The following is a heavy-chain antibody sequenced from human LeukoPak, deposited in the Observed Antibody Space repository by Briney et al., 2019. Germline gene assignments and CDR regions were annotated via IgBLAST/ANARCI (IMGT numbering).Heavy chain of an antibody. D-gene: IGHD3-22*01. J-gene: IGHJ4*02. V-gene: IGHV3-33*01. Sequence: GGSLRLSCAAAGFTFSSHGMHGVRQAPGKGMKWGSIILYDGSDAYYADSVKGRFTISRDNSKNTMYLQMKSLRAEDTAVYYCARDGGYHSSGPFDYWGQGTLVTVSS. CDR2: ILYDGSDA. CDR1: GFTFSSHG. CDR3: ARDGGYHSSGPFDY.